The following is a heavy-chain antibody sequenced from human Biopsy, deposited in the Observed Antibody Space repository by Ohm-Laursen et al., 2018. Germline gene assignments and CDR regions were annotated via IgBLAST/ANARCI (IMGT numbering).Heavy chain of an antibody. CDR2: VFHSGIT. V-gene: IGHV4-39*01. J-gene: IGHJ5*02. CDR3: ARHPTGFWFDP. Sequence: GTLSLTCTVSGGSVSSNVHYWAWVRQPPGKGLECIGTVFHSGITFYNPSLKSRVTISIDTSKNQFSLNLSSVTAADTAVYYCARHPTGFWFDPWGQGTLVTVSS. CDR1: GGSVSSNVHY.